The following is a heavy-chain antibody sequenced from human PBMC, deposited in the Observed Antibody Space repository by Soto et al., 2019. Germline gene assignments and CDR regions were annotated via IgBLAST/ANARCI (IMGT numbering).Heavy chain of an antibody. CDR3: ERGLAVPAAIHY. CDR1: RFSFSSYA. J-gene: IGHJ4*02. V-gene: IGHV3-30-3*01. Sequence: GGSLRLSCAASRFSFSSYAVHWVRQAPGKGLEWVAVISYDGSNKYYADSVKGRFTISRDNSKNTLYLQMNSLRPEDTAVYYCERGLAVPAAIHYWGQGTLVTVSS. D-gene: IGHD2-2*01. CDR2: ISYDGSNK.